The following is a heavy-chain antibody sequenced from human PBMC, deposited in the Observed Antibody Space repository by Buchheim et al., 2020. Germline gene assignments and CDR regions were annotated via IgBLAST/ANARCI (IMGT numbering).Heavy chain of an antibody. D-gene: IGHD3-10*01. CDR1: GFTFSSYG. V-gene: IGHV3-30*18. CDR3: AKELRWFGEFAGGMDV. Sequence: QVQLVESGGGVVQPGRSLRLSCAASGFTFSSYGMHWVRQAPGKGLEWVAVISYDGSNKYYADSVKGRFTISRDNSKNTLYLQMNSLRAEDTAVYYCAKELRWFGEFAGGMDVWGQGTT. J-gene: IGHJ6*02. CDR2: ISYDGSNK.